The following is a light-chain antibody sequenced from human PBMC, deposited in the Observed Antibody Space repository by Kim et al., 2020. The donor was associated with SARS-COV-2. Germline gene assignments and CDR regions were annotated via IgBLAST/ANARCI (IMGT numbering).Light chain of an antibody. Sequence: PGERATLSCRASQSINSTYFAWYQQKPGQAPRLLIYGASSRASGIPDRFSGSGSGRDFTLTISRLEPEDFAVFYCLQYGSSLPWTFGQGTKVDIK. CDR3: LQYGSSLPWT. J-gene: IGKJ1*01. CDR2: GAS. CDR1: QSINSTY. V-gene: IGKV3-20*01.